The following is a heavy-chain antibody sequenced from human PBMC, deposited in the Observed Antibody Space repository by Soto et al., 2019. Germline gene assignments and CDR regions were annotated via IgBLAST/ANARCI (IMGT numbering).Heavy chain of an antibody. Sequence: QVQLVQSGAEVKKPGSSVKVSCTASGGSLSNFGISWVRQAPGQGLEWMGAIIPVFGTPNYAQKFQDRVTINAEESTTTVYMEVRSLTSEDTAVYYCARGDATNIVVTTYYAMDVWGQGTTVTVSS. V-gene: IGHV1-69*12. CDR2: IIPVFGTP. CDR1: GGSLSNFG. J-gene: IGHJ6*02. CDR3: ARGDATNIVVTTYYAMDV. D-gene: IGHD4-17*01.